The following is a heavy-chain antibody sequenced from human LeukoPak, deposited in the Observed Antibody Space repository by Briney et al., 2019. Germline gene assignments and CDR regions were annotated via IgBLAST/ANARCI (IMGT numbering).Heavy chain of an antibody. D-gene: IGHD2-15*01. J-gene: IGHJ4*02. CDR1: GFTLRSYW. V-gene: IGHV3-7*01. CDR3: AREGYCSGGSGYGAPPY. Sequence: PGGSLRLSCSASGFTLRSYWVSWIRQARGGGLGGVANIKQDGGQLYYVDSEKGQFTISRDNARNSLFLKMNSLRAEDTAVYYCAREGYCSGGSGYGAPPYWGEGTLVTVSS. CDR2: IKQDGGQL.